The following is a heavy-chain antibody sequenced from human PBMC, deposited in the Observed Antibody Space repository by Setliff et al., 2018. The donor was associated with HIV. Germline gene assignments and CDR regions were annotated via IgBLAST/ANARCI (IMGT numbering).Heavy chain of an antibody. CDR3: ASEAWTSYRSSSGYYYYYMDV. D-gene: IGHD6-6*01. CDR2: INHDRTT. J-gene: IGHJ6*03. Sequence: SETLSLTCTVSGGSISSGPYYWGWIRQPPGKGLEWIGEINHDRTTNYNPSLKSRVTISVDTSKNQFSLKLSSVTAADTAVYYCASEAWTSYRSSSGYYYYYMDVWGKGTTVTVSS. CDR1: GGSISSGPYY. V-gene: IGHV4-39*07.